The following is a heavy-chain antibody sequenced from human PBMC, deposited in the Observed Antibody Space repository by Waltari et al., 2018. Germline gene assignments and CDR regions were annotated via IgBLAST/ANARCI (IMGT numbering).Heavy chain of an antibody. V-gene: IGHV4-34*01. Sequence: QVQLQQWGAGLLKPSETLSLTCAVYGGSFSGYYWSWIRQPPGKGLEWIGEINHSGSTNYNPSLKSRGTISVETAKNQFSLKLSSVTAADTAVYYCARGAAVGYYYYMDVWGKGTTVTVSS. CDR3: ARGAAVGYYYYMDV. CDR2: INHSGST. J-gene: IGHJ6*03. D-gene: IGHD2-15*01. CDR1: GGSFSGYY.